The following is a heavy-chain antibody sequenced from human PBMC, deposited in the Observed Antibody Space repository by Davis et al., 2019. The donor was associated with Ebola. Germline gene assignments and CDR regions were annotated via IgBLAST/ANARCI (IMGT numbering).Heavy chain of an antibody. CDR1: GYTFTGYY. CDR3: ARDIRAAAGPDY. J-gene: IGHJ4*02. V-gene: IGHV1-2*06. CDR2: INPNSGGT. D-gene: IGHD6-13*01. Sequence: ASVKVSCKASGYTFTGYYMHWVRQAPGQGLEWMGRINPNSGGTNYAQKFQGRVTMTRDTSISTAYMELSRLRSDDTAVYYCARDIRAAAGPDYWGQGTLVTVSS.